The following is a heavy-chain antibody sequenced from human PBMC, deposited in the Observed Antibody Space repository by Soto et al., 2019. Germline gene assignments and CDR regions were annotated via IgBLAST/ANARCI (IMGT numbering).Heavy chain of an antibody. Sequence: ASVKVSCKASGYTITSYGFSWVRQAPGQGLEWMGWISAYDGSTNYAQKFQGRVTMTTDTSTSTAYMELKSLRSDDTAVYYCARHTPQWPNWFDPWGQGTLVTVS. J-gene: IGHJ5*02. D-gene: IGHD2-8*01. CDR1: GYTITSYG. CDR3: ARHTPQWPNWFDP. CDR2: ISAYDGST. V-gene: IGHV1-18*01.